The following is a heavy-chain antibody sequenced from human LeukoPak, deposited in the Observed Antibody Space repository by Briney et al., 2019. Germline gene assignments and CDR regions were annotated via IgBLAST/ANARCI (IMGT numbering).Heavy chain of an antibody. CDR2: ITYSGNT. D-gene: IGHD3-3*01. CDR1: GVSISSGPYY. CDR3: ARIAYDALDSYCYGMDV. Sequence: SETLSLTCTVSGVSISSGPYYWIWIRQHPGKGLEWIGYITYSGNTYYYPALNSRVTVSLDTSKTQFSLKLSSVTAADTAVYYCARIAYDALDSYCYGMDVWGQGTTVTVSS. V-gene: IGHV4-31*03. J-gene: IGHJ6*02.